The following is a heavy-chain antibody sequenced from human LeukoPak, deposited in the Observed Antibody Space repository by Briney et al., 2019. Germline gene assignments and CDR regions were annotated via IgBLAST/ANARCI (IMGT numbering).Heavy chain of an antibody. J-gene: IGHJ4*02. CDR2: IYYSGST. CDR3: ARVYYDSSGYYPPDY. Sequence: PSETLSLTCTVSGGSISSSSYYWGWIRQPPGKGLEWIGSIYYSGSTYYHPSLKSRVTISVDTSKNQFSLKLSSVTAADTAVYYCARVYYDSSGYYPPDYWGQGTLVTVFS. V-gene: IGHV4-39*07. D-gene: IGHD3-22*01. CDR1: GGSISSSSYY.